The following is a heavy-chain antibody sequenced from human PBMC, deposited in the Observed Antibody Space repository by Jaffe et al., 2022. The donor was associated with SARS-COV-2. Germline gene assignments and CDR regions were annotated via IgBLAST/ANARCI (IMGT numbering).Heavy chain of an antibody. Sequence: QGQLVQSGAEVKKSGASVKISCKASGYTFTSYVMHWVRQAPGQRLEWMGWINAGNGNTKYSQNFQGRVTITRDTSASTAYMELSSLRSEDTAVYYCARGIQLWAHMAHWGQGTLVTVSS. CDR3: ARGIQLWAHMAH. J-gene: IGHJ4*02. V-gene: IGHV1-3*01. CDR1: GYTFTSYV. D-gene: IGHD5-18*01. CDR2: INAGNGNT.